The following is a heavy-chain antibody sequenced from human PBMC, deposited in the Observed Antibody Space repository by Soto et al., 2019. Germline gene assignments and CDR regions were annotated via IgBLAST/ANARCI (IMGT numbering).Heavy chain of an antibody. V-gene: IGHV1-18*01. D-gene: IGHD3-10*01. CDR3: ARGPIGYFDY. Sequence: NLQGRVTMTTDTSTSTAYMELRSLRSDDTAVYYCARGPIGYFDYWGQGTLVTVSS. J-gene: IGHJ4*02.